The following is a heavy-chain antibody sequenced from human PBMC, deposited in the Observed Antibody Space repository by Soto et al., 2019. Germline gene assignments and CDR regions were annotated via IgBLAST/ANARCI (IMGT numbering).Heavy chain of an antibody. CDR1: GFTFSDYY. Sequence: PVGSPRLSCAASGFTFSDYYMSWIRQAPGKGLEWVSYISSSGSTIYYADSVKGRFTISRDNAKNSLYLQMNSLRAEDTAVYYCARDLVVAVAATHSYYCYGMDVWGQGTTVTVSS. CDR3: ARDLVVAVAATHSYYCYGMDV. CDR2: ISSSGSTI. J-gene: IGHJ6*02. D-gene: IGHD2-15*01. V-gene: IGHV3-11*01.